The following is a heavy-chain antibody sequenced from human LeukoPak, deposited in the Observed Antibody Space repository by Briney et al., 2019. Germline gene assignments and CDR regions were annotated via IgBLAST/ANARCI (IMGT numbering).Heavy chain of an antibody. D-gene: IGHD5-12*01. CDR2: MNPNSGNT. V-gene: IGHV1-8*01. CDR1: GYTFTSYD. CDR3: ARGRNVGIVATIIYYYYMDV. J-gene: IGHJ6*03. Sequence: ASVKVSCKASGYTFTSYDINWVRQATGQGLEWMGWMNPNSGNTGYAQKFQGRVTMTRNTSISTAYMELSSLRSEDTAVYYCARGRNVGIVATIIYYYYMDVWGKGTTVTISS.